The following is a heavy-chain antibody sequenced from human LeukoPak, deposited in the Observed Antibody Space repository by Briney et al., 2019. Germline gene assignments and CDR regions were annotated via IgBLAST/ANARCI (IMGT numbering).Heavy chain of an antibody. J-gene: IGHJ4*02. CDR3: ARGLYGSSSLFDY. CDR1: GFIFSNYA. V-gene: IGHV3-23*01. Sequence: GGSLRLSCAASGFIFSNYAMSWVRQAPGKGLEWVSAISNSGGSRYYADSVKGRFTISRDNSKNTLYLQMNSLRAEDTAVYYCARGLYGSSSLFDYWGQGTLVTVSS. CDR2: ISNSGGSR. D-gene: IGHD6-13*01.